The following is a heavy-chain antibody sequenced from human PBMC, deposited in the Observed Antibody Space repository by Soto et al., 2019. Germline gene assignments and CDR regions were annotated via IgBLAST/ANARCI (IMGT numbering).Heavy chain of an antibody. J-gene: IGHJ4*02. CDR3: AREIWGPEC. D-gene: IGHD2-15*01. V-gene: IGHV3-7*01. CDR1: GFTFTNYW. CDR2: IQKDGSGR. Sequence: PGGSLRLSCAASGFTFTNYWISWVRQAPGRGLEWVAKIQKDGSGRHYVDSVKGRVTIPRDNAKNSLRLQINRLRAAETAVYYCAREIWGPECWGERTRFAVSS.